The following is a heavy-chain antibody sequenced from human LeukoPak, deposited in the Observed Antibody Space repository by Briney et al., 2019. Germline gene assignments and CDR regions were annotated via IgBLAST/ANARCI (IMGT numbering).Heavy chain of an antibody. J-gene: IGHJ2*01. CDR3: ARAGWLQSKRIQHWYFDL. V-gene: IGHV4-59*01. CDR2: IYYSGST. Sequence: SETLSLTCTVSGGSISSYYWSWIRQPPGKGLEWIGYIYYSGSTNCTPSLKSRVTISVDTSKNQFSLKLSSVTAADTAVYYCARAGWLQSKRIQHWYFDLWGRGTLVTVSS. CDR1: GGSISSYY. D-gene: IGHD5-24*01.